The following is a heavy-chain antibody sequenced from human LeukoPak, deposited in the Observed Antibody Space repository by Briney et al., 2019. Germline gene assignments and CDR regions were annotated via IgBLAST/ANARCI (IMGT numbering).Heavy chain of an antibody. J-gene: IGHJ3*01. CDR2: INPNGDRT. Sequence: GASVKVSCKASEDTFTNYYMHWVRQAPGQGLEWLGIINPNGDRTAYAQNFQGRVTMTRDASTTTFYPELSSLRSEDTAVYFCARDMSTRVTPISYAFDVWGQGTMVIVSS. D-gene: IGHD4-23*01. V-gene: IGHV1-46*01. CDR1: EDTFTNYY. CDR3: ARDMSTRVTPISYAFDV.